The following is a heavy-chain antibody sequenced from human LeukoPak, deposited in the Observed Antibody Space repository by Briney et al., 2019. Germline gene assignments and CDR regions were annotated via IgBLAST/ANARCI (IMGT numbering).Heavy chain of an antibody. V-gene: IGHV1-69*13. Sequence: SVKVSCKASGGTFSRYTISWVRQAPGQGLEWMGGIIPIFGTANYAQKFRGTVTITADESTSTAYMELSSLRSEDTAVYYCARGKLGYSYYFDYWGQGTLVTVSS. J-gene: IGHJ4*02. CDR2: IIPIFGTA. CDR3: ARGKLGYSYYFDY. D-gene: IGHD6-6*01. CDR1: GGTFSRYT.